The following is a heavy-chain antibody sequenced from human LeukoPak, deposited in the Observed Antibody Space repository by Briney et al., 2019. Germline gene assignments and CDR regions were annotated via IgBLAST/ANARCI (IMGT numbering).Heavy chain of an antibody. CDR1: GFTFSSYG. CDR3: AKEVGYGSGSYFGIPDAFDI. Sequence: PGGSLRLSCAASGFTFSSYGMSWVRQAPGKGLEWVSAISGSGGSTYYADSVKGRFTISRDNSKNTLYLQMNSLRAEDTAVYYCAKEVGYGSGSYFGIPDAFDIWGQGTMVTVSS. V-gene: IGHV3-23*01. D-gene: IGHD3-10*01. J-gene: IGHJ3*02. CDR2: ISGSGGST.